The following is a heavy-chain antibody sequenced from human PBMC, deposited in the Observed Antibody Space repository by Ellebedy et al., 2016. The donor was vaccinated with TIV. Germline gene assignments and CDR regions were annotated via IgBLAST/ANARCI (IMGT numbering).Heavy chain of an antibody. J-gene: IGHJ3*02. CDR1: GYTFTGYY. D-gene: IGHD6-19*01. CDR3: ARPGIAVAGPMHDAFDI. CDR2: INPNSGGT. Sequence: ASVKVSCKASGYTFTGYYMHWVRQAPGQGLEWMGWINPNSGGTNYAQKFQGRVTMTRDTSISTAYMELSRLRSDDTAVYYCARPGIAVAGPMHDAFDIWGQGTMVTVSS. V-gene: IGHV1-2*02.